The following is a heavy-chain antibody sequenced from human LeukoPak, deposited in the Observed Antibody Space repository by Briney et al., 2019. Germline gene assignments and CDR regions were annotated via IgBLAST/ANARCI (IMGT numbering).Heavy chain of an antibody. V-gene: IGHV4-4*07. Sequence: PSETLSLTCTVSGGSISTYYWSWIRQPAGKGLEWVGRIYTSGSTNYNPSLKSRVTMSIDTSKNQFSLKVTSVTAADTAVYYCARHGAGTIWGQGTMVTVSS. J-gene: IGHJ3*02. CDR2: IYTSGST. CDR3: ARHGAGTI. CDR1: GGSISTYY. D-gene: IGHD3-10*01.